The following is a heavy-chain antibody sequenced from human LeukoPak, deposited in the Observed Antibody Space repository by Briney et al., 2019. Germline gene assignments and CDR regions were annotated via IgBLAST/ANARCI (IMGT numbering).Heavy chain of an antibody. J-gene: IGHJ4*02. D-gene: IGHD1-26*01. V-gene: IGHV3-74*01. CDR2: INSDGSST. CDR3: ARNSGSYRKIDY. Sequence: PGGSLRLSCAASGFTFSSYWTHWVRQAPGKGLVWVSRINSDGSSTSYADSVKGRFTISRDNAKNTLYLQMNSLRAEDTAVYYCARNSGSYRKIDYWGQGTLVTVSS. CDR1: GFTFSSYW.